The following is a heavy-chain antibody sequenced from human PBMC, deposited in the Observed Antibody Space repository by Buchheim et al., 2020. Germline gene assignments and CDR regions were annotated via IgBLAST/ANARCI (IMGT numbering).Heavy chain of an antibody. Sequence: QVQLQESGPGLVKPSETLSLTCTVSGGSISSYYWSWIRQPPGKGLEWIGYIYYSGSTNYNPSLKSRVTISVDTSKNQFSLKLSSVTAADTAVYYCARDCSSTSCPYGMDVWGQGTT. J-gene: IGHJ6*02. D-gene: IGHD2-2*01. CDR1: GGSISSYY. CDR2: IYYSGST. V-gene: IGHV4-59*01. CDR3: ARDCSSTSCPYGMDV.